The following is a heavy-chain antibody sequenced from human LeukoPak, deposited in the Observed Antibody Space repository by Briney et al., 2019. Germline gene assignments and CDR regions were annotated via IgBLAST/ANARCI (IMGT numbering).Heavy chain of an antibody. CDR3: ARAPAGSGWSYYYYYYGMDV. D-gene: IGHD6-19*01. CDR1: GGSISSGGYY. J-gene: IGHJ6*02. V-gene: IGHV4-31*03. Sequence: NPSQTLSLTCTVSGGSISSGGYYWSWIRQHPGKGLEWIGYIYYSGSTYYNPSLKSRVTISVDTSKNQFSLKLSSVTAADTAVYYCARAPAGSGWSYYYYYYGMDVWGQGTTVTVFS. CDR2: IYYSGST.